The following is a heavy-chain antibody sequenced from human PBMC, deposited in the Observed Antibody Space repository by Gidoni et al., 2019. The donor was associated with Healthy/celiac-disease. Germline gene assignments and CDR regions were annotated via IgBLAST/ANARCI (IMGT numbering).Heavy chain of an antibody. J-gene: IGHJ5*02. V-gene: IGHV4-34*01. CDR2: INHSGST. D-gene: IGHD2-2*01. CDR3: AREGYCSSTSCPSLSGWFDP. Sequence: QVQLQQWGAGLLKPSETLSLTCAVSGGSFSGYYWSWIRQPPGQGLEWIGEINHSGSTKYNPSLKSRVTISVDTSKNQFSLKLSSVTAADTAVYYCAREGYCSSTSCPSLSGWFDPWAQGTLVTVSS. CDR1: GGSFSGYY.